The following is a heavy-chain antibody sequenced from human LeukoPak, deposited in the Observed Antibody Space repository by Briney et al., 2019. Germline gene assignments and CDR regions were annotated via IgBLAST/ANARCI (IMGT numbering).Heavy chain of an antibody. CDR1: GGSFSGYY. CDR3: AREGVGSIAAAGTAGRYYYYYMDV. J-gene: IGHJ6*03. V-gene: IGHV4-34*01. CDR2: INHSGST. Sequence: SETLSLTCAVYGGSFSGYYWSWIRQPPGKGLEWIGEINHSGSTNYNPSLKSRVTISVDTSKNQFSLKLSSVTAADTAVYYCAREGVGSIAAAGTAGRYYYYYMDVWGKGTTVTVSS. D-gene: IGHD6-13*01.